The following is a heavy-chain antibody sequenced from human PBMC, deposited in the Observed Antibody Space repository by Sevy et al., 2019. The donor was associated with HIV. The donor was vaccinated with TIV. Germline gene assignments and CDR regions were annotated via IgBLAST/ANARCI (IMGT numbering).Heavy chain of an antibody. CDR2: IYHSGST. CDR3: ARVDSSGYYFDY. J-gene: IGHJ4*02. D-gene: IGHD3-22*01. Sequence: SETLSLTCTVSGYSISSGYYWGWIRQPPGKGLEWIGSIYHSGSTYYNPSLKSRVTISVDTSKNQFSLKLSSVTAADTAVYYCARVDSSGYYFDYWGQGTLVTVSS. V-gene: IGHV4-38-2*02. CDR1: GYSISSGYY.